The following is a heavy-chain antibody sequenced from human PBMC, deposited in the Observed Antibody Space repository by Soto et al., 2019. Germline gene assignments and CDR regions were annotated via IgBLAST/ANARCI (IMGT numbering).Heavy chain of an antibody. Sequence: QVQPVQSGAEVKKPRSSVKVSCKAAGGTFSSYAISWVRQAPGQGLEWLGGTIPIFGTANYEQKVQGRVTIYADENLSRGYMELSSRSSEDTAVYYCARWGQGDREDYYYSRCFTAFDIWCQGTIITDSS. D-gene: IGHD3-22*01. CDR2: TIPIFGTA. V-gene: IGHV1-69*01. CDR1: GGTFSSYA. CDR3: ARWGQGDREDYYYSRCFTAFDI. J-gene: IGHJ3*02.